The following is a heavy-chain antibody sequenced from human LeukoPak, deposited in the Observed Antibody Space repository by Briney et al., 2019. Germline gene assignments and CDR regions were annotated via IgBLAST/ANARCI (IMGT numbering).Heavy chain of an antibody. CDR1: GGSISSYY. V-gene: IGHV4-59*01. CDR2: IYYSGST. J-gene: IGHJ4*02. Sequence: SETLSLTCTVSGGSISSYYWSWIRQPPGKGLEWIGYIYYSGSTNYNPSLKSRVTISVDTSKNQFSLKLSSVTAADTAVYYCVRLAGDFDYWGQGTLVTVSS. D-gene: IGHD3-9*01. CDR3: VRLAGDFDY.